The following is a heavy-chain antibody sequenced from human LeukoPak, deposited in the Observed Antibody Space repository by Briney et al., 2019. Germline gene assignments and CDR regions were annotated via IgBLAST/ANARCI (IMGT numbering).Heavy chain of an antibody. Sequence: PSETLSLTCAVYGGSFSGYYWSWIRQPPGKGLEWIGEINHSGSTSYNPSLKSRVTISVDTSKNQFSLKLSSVTAADTAVYYCARIYSSSLIDYWGQGTLVTVSS. CDR2: INHSGST. CDR1: GGSFSGYY. D-gene: IGHD6-6*01. J-gene: IGHJ4*02. V-gene: IGHV4-34*01. CDR3: ARIYSSSLIDY.